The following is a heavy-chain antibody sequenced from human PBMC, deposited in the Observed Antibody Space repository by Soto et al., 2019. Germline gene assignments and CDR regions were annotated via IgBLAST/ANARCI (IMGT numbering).Heavy chain of an antibody. J-gene: IGHJ4*02. CDR3: ARDSGSGSYYYYFDY. V-gene: IGHV4-59*01. CDR1: GGSISSYY. CDR2: IYYSGST. D-gene: IGHD3-10*01. Sequence: SETLSLTCTVSGGSISSYYWSWIRQPPGKGLEWIGYIYYSGSTNYNPSLKSRVTISVDTSKNQFSLKLSSVTAADTAVYYCARDSGSGSYYYYFDYWGQGTQVTVS.